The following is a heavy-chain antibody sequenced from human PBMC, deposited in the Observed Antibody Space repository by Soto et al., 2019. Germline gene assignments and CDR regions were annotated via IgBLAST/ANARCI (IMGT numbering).Heavy chain of an antibody. J-gene: IGHJ4*02. V-gene: IGHV3-30-3*01. CDR3: ARVKSSSWLDPFDY. CDR2: ISYDGSNK. CDR1: GFTFSSYA. Sequence: QVQLVESGGGVVQPGRSLRLSCAASGFTFSSYAMHWVRQAPGKGLEWVAVISYDGSNKYYADSVKGRFTISRDNSKNTRYLQMNSLRAEDTAVYYGARVKSSSWLDPFDYWGQGTLVTVSS. D-gene: IGHD6-13*01.